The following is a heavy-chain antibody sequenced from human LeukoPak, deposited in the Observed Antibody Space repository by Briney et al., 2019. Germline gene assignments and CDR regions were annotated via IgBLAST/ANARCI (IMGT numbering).Heavy chain of an antibody. J-gene: IGHJ4*02. CDR2: ISSDGGST. CDR1: AFTFSSYD. Sequence: GGSLRLSCAASAFTFSSYDMHWVRQAPGEGLQYVSAISSDGGSTYYANSVKGRFTISRDNSKNTLYLQMGSLRAEDMAVYYCATSDILTGIYKYWGQGTLVTVSS. D-gene: IGHD3-9*01. V-gene: IGHV3-64*01. CDR3: ATSDILTGIYKY.